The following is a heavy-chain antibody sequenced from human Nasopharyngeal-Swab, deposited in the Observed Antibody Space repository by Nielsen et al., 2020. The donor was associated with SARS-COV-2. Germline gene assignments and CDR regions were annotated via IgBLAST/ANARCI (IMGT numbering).Heavy chain of an antibody. J-gene: IGHJ6*02. D-gene: IGHD2-2*02. CDR2: TYYGSKRYT. CDR1: GDSVSSTSTG. Sequence: SETLSLTCAISGDSVSSTSTGWNWIRQSPSRGLEWLGWTYYGSKRYTDYAVSVKSRITINADTSKNQFSLQLNSVNPEDTAVYYCARGYLKSGMDVWGQGTTVTVSS. V-gene: IGHV6-1*01. CDR3: ARGYLKSGMDV.